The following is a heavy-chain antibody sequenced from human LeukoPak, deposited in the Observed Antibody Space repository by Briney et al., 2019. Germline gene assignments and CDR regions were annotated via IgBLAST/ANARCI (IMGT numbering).Heavy chain of an antibody. CDR3: ARRAGTGGGGFDP. CDR1: GYTFTNYW. V-gene: IGHV5-51*01. J-gene: IGHJ5*02. CDR2: IYPGDSDT. D-gene: IGHD7-27*01. Sequence: GESLKISSQASGYTFTNYWIGWVRQMPGKGLEWIGTIYPGDSDTRYSPSFQGKVTISADKSISTAYLQWSSLRASDTAIYYCARRAGTGGGGFDPWGQGTLVTVSS.